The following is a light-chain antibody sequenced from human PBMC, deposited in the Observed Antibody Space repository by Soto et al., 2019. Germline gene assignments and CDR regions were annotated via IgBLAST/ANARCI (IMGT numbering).Light chain of an antibody. J-gene: IGLJ1*01. CDR3: CSYEGSYTSV. CDR1: SSDVGAYNY. CDR2: DVT. V-gene: IGLV2-11*01. Sequence: QSALTQPRSVSGSPGQSVTISCTGTSSDVGAYNYVSWYQQHPGKAPKLMIHDVTKRPSGVPDRFSGSKSGNTASLTISGLQVEDGADYYCCSYEGSYTSVLGTGTKVPVL.